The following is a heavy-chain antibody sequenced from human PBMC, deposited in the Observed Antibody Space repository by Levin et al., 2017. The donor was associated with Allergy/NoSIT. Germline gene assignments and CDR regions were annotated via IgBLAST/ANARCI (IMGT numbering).Heavy chain of an antibody. V-gene: IGHV3-74*01. CDR1: GFTFSSYW. CDR3: ARETGIAAALDL. J-gene: IGHJ2*01. Sequence: GGSLRLSCAASGFTFSSYWMHWVRQAPGKGLVWVSRINSDGSSTSYADSVKGRFTISRDNAKNTLYLQMNSLRAEDTAVYYCARETGIAAALDLWGRGTLVTVSS. CDR2: INSDGSST. D-gene: IGHD6-13*01.